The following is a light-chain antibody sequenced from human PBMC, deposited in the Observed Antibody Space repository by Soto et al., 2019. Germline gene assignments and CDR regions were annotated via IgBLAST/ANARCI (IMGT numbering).Light chain of an antibody. V-gene: IGKV1-5*01. Sequence: DIQMTQSPSTLSASVGDRVTITCRASEIITNRLAWYQQKPGKAPKLLMYDDSSLESGVPSRFSGSGSRTEFTLTISSLQPDDFATYYCQQYNSYSAFGQGTRLEN. J-gene: IGKJ5*01. CDR2: DDS. CDR1: EIITNR. CDR3: QQYNSYSA.